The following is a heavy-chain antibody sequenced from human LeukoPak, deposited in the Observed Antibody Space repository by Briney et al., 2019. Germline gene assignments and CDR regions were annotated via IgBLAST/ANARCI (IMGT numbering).Heavy chain of an antibody. CDR2: IYYSGSA. V-gene: IGHV4-39*01. CDR1: GGSTNSGSYY. J-gene: IGHJ4*02. Sequence: PSETLSLTCNVSGGSTNSGSYYWGWIRQTPGKGLEWIGSIYYSGSAYFNPSLKSRVTMSVDTSKNQFSLKLSSVTAADTAVYFCARIENTYGRKFDYWGQGILVTVSS. CDR3: ARIENTYGRKFDY. D-gene: IGHD5-18*01.